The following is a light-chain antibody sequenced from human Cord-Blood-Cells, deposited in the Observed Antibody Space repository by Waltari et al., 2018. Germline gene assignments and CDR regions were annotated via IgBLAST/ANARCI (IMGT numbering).Light chain of an antibody. CDR1: SSAVGGNNY. CDR2: EVS. V-gene: IGLV2-8*01. Sequence: QSALTQPPSASGSPGQSATIPCTGTSSAVGGNNYVSWYHQHPGKAPKLMIYEVSKRPSGVPDRFSGSKSGNTASLTVSGLQAEDEADYYCSSYAGSNKRVFGGGTKLTVL. CDR3: SSYAGSNKRV. J-gene: IGLJ3*02.